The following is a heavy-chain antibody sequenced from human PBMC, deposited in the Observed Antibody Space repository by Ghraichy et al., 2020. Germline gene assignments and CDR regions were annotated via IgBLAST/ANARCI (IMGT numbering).Heavy chain of an antibody. CDR3: ARPGEIMITFGGVRDFDY. V-gene: IGHV3-30*04. J-gene: IGHJ4*02. CDR2: ISYDGSNK. CDR1: GFTFSSYA. Sequence: GESLNISCAASGFTFSSYAMHWVRQAPGKGLEWVAVISYDGSNKYYVDSVKGRFTISRDNSKNTLYLQMNSLRAEDTAVYYCARPGEIMITFGGVRDFDYWGQGTLVTVSS. D-gene: IGHD3-16*01.